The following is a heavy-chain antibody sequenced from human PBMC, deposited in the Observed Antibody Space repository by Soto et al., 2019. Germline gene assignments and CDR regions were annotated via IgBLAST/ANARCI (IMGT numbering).Heavy chain of an antibody. V-gene: IGHV1-69*13. D-gene: IGHD3-22*01. CDR1: GGTFSSYA. CDR3: ASSFYNYYYDSSGYYYFDY. Sequence: GASVKVSCKASGGTFSSYAISWVRQAPGQGLEWMGGIIPIFGTANYAQKFQGRVTITADESTSTAYMELSSLRSEDTAVYYCASSFYNYYYDSSGYYYFDYWSQGTLVTVPQ. CDR2: IIPIFGTA. J-gene: IGHJ4*02.